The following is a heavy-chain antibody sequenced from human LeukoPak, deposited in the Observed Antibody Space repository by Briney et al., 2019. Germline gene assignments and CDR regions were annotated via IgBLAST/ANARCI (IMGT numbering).Heavy chain of an antibody. V-gene: IGHV7-4-1*02. J-gene: IGHJ4*02. CDR2: LNTNTGNP. Sequence: AASVTVSCKASGYTFNTYGVNWVRQAPGQGLEGLGWLNTNTGNPTYAQGFTGRFVFSLDTSVSTAYLQINSLKADDTAVYYCVRLPLSGYSSMKYWGQGTLVTVSS. CDR1: GYTFNTYG. D-gene: IGHD6-13*01. CDR3: VRLPLSGYSSMKY.